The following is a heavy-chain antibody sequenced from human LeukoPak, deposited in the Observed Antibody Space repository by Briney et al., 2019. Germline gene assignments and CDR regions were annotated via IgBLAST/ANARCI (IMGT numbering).Heavy chain of an antibody. D-gene: IGHD6-25*01. Sequence: SETLSLTCTVAGGSISSSSYCWGLIRQSPGEGLEWIGSIYYSGSTYYNPSLKTRVSISVDTSKNQFSLKLSSVTAADTAVYYCARQVRERGIGAAIDYWGQGTLVTVSS. CDR2: IYYSGST. J-gene: IGHJ4*02. CDR3: ARQVRERGIGAAIDY. CDR1: GGSISSSSYC. V-gene: IGHV4-39*01.